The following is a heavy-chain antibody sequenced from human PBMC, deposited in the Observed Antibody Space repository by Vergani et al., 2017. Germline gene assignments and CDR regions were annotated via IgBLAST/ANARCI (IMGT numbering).Heavy chain of an antibody. D-gene: IGHD4-23*01. J-gene: IGHJ5*02. Sequence: QVQLVQSGAEVKKPGSSVKVSCKASGGTFSSYTISWVRQAPGQGLEWMGRIIPILGIANYAQKFKGRVTITADKSTSTAYMELSSLRSEDTAVYYFARDGAVTPGNNWFDPWGQGTLVTVSS. CDR2: IIPILGIA. CDR1: GGTFSSYT. V-gene: IGHV1-69*08. CDR3: ARDGAVTPGNNWFDP.